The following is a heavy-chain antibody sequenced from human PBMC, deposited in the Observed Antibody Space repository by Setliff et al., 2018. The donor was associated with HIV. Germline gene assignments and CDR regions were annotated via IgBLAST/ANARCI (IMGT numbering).Heavy chain of an antibody. V-gene: IGHV1-8*02. CDR3: ARGHLDRDYWEDIVGNWFAP. D-gene: IGHD2-21*01. Sequence: GASVKVSCKASGYTFSNSDINWVRQAPGQGLEWMGWMNPKSGNTGYAQKFQGRVTMTSNTFIGTAYMELSSLTSEDTAVYYCARGHLDRDYWEDIVGNWFAPWGQGTLFTVSS. J-gene: IGHJ5*02. CDR2: MNPKSGNT. CDR1: GYTFSNSD.